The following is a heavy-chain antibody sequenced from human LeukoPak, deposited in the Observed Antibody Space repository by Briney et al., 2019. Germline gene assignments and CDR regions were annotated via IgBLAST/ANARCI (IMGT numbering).Heavy chain of an antibody. V-gene: IGHV3-11*04. CDR2: ISSSGSTI. CDR3: ASQPIVVVVAADYG. Sequence: GGSLRLSCAASGFTFSDYYMSWIRQAPGKGLEWVSYISSSGSTIYYADSVKGRFTISRDNAKNSLYLQMNSLRAEDTAVYYCASQPIVVVVAADYGWGQGTLVTVSS. CDR1: GFTFSDYY. J-gene: IGHJ4*02. D-gene: IGHD2-15*01.